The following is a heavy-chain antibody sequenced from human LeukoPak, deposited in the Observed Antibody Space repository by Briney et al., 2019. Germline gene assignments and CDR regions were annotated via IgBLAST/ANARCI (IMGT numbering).Heavy chain of an antibody. CDR3: VRCLSRYCWAWFDT. D-gene: IGHD3-22*01. Sequence: PSETLSLTCSVSGGSINSYYWSWIRQPPGKGLEWIGLMSYSGSPNYNPSLKSRVTISVDTSKNQFSLRLTSVTAADTAVYYCVRCLSRYCWAWFDTWGQGTLVTVSS. CDR1: GGSINSYY. J-gene: IGHJ5*02. CDR2: MSYSGSP. V-gene: IGHV4-59*01.